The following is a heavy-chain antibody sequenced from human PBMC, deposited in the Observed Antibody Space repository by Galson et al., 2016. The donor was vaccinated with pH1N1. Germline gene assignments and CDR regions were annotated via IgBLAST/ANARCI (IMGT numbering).Heavy chain of an antibody. CDR3: ARLWELPYFDS. Sequence: SLRLSCAASGFTFRNYEMNWVRQAPGKGLEWVSYISGSGTTIYYADSVKGRFTISRDNAKNSPYLQMNSLRAEDTAVYYCARLWELPYFDSWGQGTLVTVSS. D-gene: IGHD1-26*01. CDR1: GFTFRNYE. V-gene: IGHV3-48*03. CDR2: ISGSGTTI. J-gene: IGHJ4*02.